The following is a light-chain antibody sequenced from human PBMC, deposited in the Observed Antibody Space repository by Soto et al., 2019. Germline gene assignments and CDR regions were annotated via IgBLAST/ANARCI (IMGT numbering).Light chain of an antibody. CDR1: SSDINDYNY. V-gene: IGLV2-14*01. CDR2: GVS. J-gene: IGLJ2*01. CDR3: TSYTNSIFV. Sequence: QSALTQPASVSGSLGQSITISFTGTSSDINDYNYVSWYQQRPGKAPKLMIYGVSNRPSGVYNRFSGSRSGNTASLTISGLQAEDEADYYCTSYTNSIFVFGGGTKVTVL.